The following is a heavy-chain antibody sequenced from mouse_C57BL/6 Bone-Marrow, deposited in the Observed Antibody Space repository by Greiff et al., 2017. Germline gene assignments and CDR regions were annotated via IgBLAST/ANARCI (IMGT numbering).Heavy chain of an antibody. J-gene: IGHJ2*01. CDR2: ISYDGSN. V-gene: IGHV3-6*01. CDR1: GYSITSGYY. Sequence: DVQLQESGPGLVKPSQSLSLTCSVTGYSITSGYYWNWIRQFPGNKLEWMGYISYDGSNNYNPSLKNRISITRDTSKNQFFLKLNSVTTEDTATYYCAREGRGNYFDYWGQGTTLTVSS. CDR3: AREGRGNYFDY.